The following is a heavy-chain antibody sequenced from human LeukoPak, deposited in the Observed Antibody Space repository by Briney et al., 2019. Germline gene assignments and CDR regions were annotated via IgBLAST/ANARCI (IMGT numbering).Heavy chain of an antibody. J-gene: IGHJ1*01. V-gene: IGHV3-7*01. CDR1: GFTFSYYW. Sequence: GGSLRLSCAASGFTFSYYWMSWVRQAPGKGLEWVANIKQDGSEKYYVDSVKGRFTISRDNAKNSLYLQMNSLRAEDTAVYFFTTSLGFCSGPPFWGQGTLVTGPS. CDR2: IKQDGSEK. D-gene: IGHD3-10*02. CDR3: TTSLGFCSGPPF.